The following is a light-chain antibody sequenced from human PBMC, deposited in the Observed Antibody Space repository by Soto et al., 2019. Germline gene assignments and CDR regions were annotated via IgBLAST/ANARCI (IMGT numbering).Light chain of an antibody. Sequence: QPVLTQSPSASASLGASVKLTCTLSSGHSSYTIAWHQQQPAKGPRYLMKLNSDGSHNKGGGIPDRFSGSSSGAERYLTISSLQSEDEADYYCQTWGTGMVFGGGTKLTVL. CDR3: QTWGTGMV. CDR1: SGHSSYT. J-gene: IGLJ3*02. CDR2: LNSDGSH. V-gene: IGLV4-69*01.